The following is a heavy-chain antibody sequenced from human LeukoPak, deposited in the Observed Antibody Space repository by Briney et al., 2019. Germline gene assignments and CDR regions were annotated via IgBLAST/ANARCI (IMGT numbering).Heavy chain of an antibody. J-gene: IGHJ3*02. D-gene: IGHD3-3*01. CDR1: GGSISSYY. Sequence: SETLSLTCTVSGGSISSYYWSWIRQPAGKGLEWMGRIYTSGITNYNPSLKSRVTMSVDTSKNQFSLKLSSVTAAATAVYYCARDPSYYDFWSGYPLDAFDIWGQGTMVTVSS. V-gene: IGHV4-4*07. CDR2: IYTSGIT. CDR3: ARDPSYYDFWSGYPLDAFDI.